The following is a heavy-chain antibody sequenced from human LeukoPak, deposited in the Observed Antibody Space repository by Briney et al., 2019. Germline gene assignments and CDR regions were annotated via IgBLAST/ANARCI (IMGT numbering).Heavy chain of an antibody. CDR3: ARGHYKFDY. J-gene: IGHJ4*02. Sequence: GASVKLSCKASGYRFTNYYMRWVRQAPGQGLEWMGIINPSDGSTIYAQKFQVRVTMTRDTSTSTVYVELSSLRFEDTAVYYCARGHYKFDYWGQGTLVTVSS. V-gene: IGHV1-46*01. D-gene: IGHD3-10*01. CDR2: INPSDGST. CDR1: GYRFTNYY.